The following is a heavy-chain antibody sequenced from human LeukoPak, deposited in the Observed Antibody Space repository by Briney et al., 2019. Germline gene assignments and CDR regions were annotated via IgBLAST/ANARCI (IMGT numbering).Heavy chain of an antibody. J-gene: IGHJ6*02. Sequence: SETLSLTCTVSGGSISNSYWSWVRQPPGKGLEWIGHIYSSGSTTYSPSLKSRVTMSVDTSKNQFSLKLSSVTAADTAVYYCARQSSDILTGYYRGPYYYYGMDVWGQGTTVTVSS. CDR1: GGSISNSY. V-gene: IGHV4-59*08. CDR2: IYSSGST. CDR3: ARQSSDILTGYYRGPYYYYGMDV. D-gene: IGHD3-9*01.